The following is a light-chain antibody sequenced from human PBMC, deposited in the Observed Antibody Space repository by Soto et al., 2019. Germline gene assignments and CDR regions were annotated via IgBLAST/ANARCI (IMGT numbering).Light chain of an antibody. V-gene: IGKV1-27*01. J-gene: IGKJ3*01. Sequence: DIQMTQSPSSLSASVGDRVTITCRASQAISNYVAWYQQRPGKVPKLLIYTASTLQSGVPSRFSGSGSGTDFTLTISSLQPEDVATYYCQMHNSAPFGFGPGTKVDIK. CDR1: QAISNY. CDR2: TAS. CDR3: QMHNSAPFG.